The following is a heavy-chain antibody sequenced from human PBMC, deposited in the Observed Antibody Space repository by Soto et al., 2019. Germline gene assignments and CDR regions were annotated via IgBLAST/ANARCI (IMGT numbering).Heavy chain of an antibody. V-gene: IGHV4-31*03. J-gene: IGHJ5*02. D-gene: IGHD6-6*01. CDR3: AMMRVNSSSSVGSIKVETAVWFDP. CDR2: IYYSGST. Sequence: SETLSLTCTVSGGSISSGGYYWSWIRQHPGKGLEWIGYIYYSGSTYYNPSLKSRVTISVDTSKNQFSLKLSSVTAADTAVYYCAMMRVNSSSSVGSIKVETAVWFDPWGQGTLVTVSS. CDR1: GGSISSGGYY.